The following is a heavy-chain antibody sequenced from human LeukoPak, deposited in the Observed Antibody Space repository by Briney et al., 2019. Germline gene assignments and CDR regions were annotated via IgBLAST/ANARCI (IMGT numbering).Heavy chain of an antibody. Sequence: SETLSLTCTVSGGSITSYYGSWIRQPPGKGLEWIGYIYYSGSTNYNPSLKSRVTTSVDTSKNQISLKLSSVTAADTAVYYCARLGSSGYYVNYWGQGTLVTVSS. D-gene: IGHD3-22*01. CDR2: IYYSGST. CDR1: GGSITSYY. V-gene: IGHV4-59*08. J-gene: IGHJ4*02. CDR3: ARLGSSGYYVNY.